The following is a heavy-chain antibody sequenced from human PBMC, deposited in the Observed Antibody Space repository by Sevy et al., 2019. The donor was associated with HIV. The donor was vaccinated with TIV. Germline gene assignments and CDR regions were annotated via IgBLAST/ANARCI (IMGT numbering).Heavy chain of an antibody. J-gene: IGHJ6*02. CDR2: ISGSGGST. V-gene: IGHV3-23*01. Sequence: GESLKISCAASGFTFSSYAMSWVRQAPGKGLEWVSAISGSGGSTYYADSVKGRFTISRDNSKNTLYLQMNSLRAEDTAVYYCAKDSSIAARPPYYGMDVWGQGTTVTVSS. CDR3: AKDSSIAARPPYYGMDV. D-gene: IGHD6-6*01. CDR1: GFTFSSYA.